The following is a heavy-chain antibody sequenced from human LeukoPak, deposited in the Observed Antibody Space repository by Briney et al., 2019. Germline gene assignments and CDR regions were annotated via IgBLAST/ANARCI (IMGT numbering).Heavy chain of an antibody. J-gene: IGHJ4*02. Sequence: PGGSLRLSCAASGFTFSSYSMNWVRQAPGKGLEWVSYISSSSSYIYYADSVKGRFTISRDNAKNSLYLQMNSLRAEDTAVYYCARDPQRSDSSGYKEHFDYWGQGTLVTVSS. CDR2: ISSSSSYI. CDR3: ARDPQRSDSSGYKEHFDY. D-gene: IGHD3-22*01. V-gene: IGHV3-21*05. CDR1: GFTFSSYS.